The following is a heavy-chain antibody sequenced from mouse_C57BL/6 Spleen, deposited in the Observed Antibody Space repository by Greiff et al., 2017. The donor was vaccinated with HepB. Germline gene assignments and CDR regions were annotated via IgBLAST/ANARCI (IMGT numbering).Heavy chain of an antibody. CDR1: GYTFTDYY. CDR3: ARGVLRYDAMDY. V-gene: IGHV1-19*01. J-gene: IGHJ4*01. D-gene: IGHD1-1*01. CDR2: INPYNGGT. Sequence: EVQLQQSGPVLVKPGASVKMSCKASGYTFTDYYMNWVKQSHGKSLEWIGVINPYNGGTSYNQKFKGKATLTVDKSSSTAYMELNSLTSEDSAVYYCARGVLRYDAMDYWGQGTSVTVSS.